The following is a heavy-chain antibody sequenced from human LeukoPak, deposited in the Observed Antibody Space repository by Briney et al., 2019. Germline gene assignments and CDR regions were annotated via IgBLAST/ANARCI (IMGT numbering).Heavy chain of an antibody. V-gene: IGHV4-4*08. CDR2: IYTSGST. CDR3: ARLLWFGELSYNWFDP. CDR1: GGSISSYY. J-gene: IGHJ5*02. Sequence: SETLSLTCTVSGGSISSYYWSWIRQPPGKGLEWIGRIYTSGSTNYNPSLKSRVTISVDTSKNQFSLKLSSVTAADTAVYYCARLLWFGELSYNWFDPWGQGTLVTVSS. D-gene: IGHD3-10*01.